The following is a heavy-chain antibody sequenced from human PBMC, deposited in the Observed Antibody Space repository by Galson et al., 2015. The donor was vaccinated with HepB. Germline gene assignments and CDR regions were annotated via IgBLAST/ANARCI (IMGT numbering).Heavy chain of an antibody. Sequence: PALVKPTQTLTLTCTFSGFSLTTRGVCLSWIRQPPGKALEWLARIDWDDDKYYSTSLKTRLTISKDASKNQVVLTMTNMDPVDTATYFCARISSTYWYFDLWGRVTLVTVSS. J-gene: IGHJ2*01. CDR3: ARISSTYWYFDL. V-gene: IGHV2-70*11. CDR1: GFSLTTRGVC. CDR2: IDWDDDK.